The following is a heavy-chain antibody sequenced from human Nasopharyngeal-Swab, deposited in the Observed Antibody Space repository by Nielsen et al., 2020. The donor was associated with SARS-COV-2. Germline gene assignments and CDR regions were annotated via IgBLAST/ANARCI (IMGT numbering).Heavy chain of an antibody. D-gene: IGHD3-16*02. J-gene: IGHJ6*02. CDR2: INSDGSST. Sequence: ESLKISCAASGFTFSSYWMHWVRQAPGKGLVWVSRINSDGSSTSYADSVKGRFTISRDNAKNTLYLQMNSLRAEDTAVYYCARDLYYDYVWGSYRYENYYYGMDVWGQGTTVTVSS. V-gene: IGHV3-74*01. CDR3: ARDLYYDYVWGSYRYENYYYGMDV. CDR1: GFTFSSYW.